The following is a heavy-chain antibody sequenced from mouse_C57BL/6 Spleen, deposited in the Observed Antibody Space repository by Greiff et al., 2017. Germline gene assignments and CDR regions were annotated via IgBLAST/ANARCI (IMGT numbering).Heavy chain of an antibody. V-gene: IGHV1-50*01. CDR1: GYTFTSYW. Sequence: VQLQQPGAELVKPGASVKLSCKASGYTFTSYWMQWVKQRPGQGLEWIGEIDPSDSYTNYNKKFKGKATLTVDTSSSTAYMQLSSLTSEDSAVYYCAIPLLWPPYFDYWGQGTTLTVSS. CDR2: IDPSDSYT. D-gene: IGHD2-1*01. J-gene: IGHJ2*01. CDR3: AIPLLWPPYFDY.